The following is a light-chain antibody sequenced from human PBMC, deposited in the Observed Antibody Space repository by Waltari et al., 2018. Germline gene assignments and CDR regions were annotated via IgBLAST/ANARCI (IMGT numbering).Light chain of an antibody. V-gene: IGKV1D-12*01. CDR2: AAS. CDR1: QGISSW. CDR3: LQTNSLPFT. Sequence: DIQMTQSPSSVSASVGDRVTITCRASQGISSWLAWYQQKPGKAPNLLISAASSLQSGVPSRFSGSGSVTDCTLTISSLQPEDFATYYCLQTNSLPFTFGGGTNVEIK. J-gene: IGKJ4*01.